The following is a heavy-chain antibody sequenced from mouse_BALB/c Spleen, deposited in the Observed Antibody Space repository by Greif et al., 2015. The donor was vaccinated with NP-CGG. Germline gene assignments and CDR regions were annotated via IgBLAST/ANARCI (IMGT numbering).Heavy chain of an antibody. V-gene: IGHV5-17*02. J-gene: IGHJ3*01. Sequence: EVMLVESGGGLVQPGGSRKLSCAASGFTFSSFGMHWVRQAPEKGLEWVAYISSGSSTIYYADTVKGRFTISRDNPKNTLFLQMTSLRSEDTAMYYCASSRYDVWFAYWGQGTLVTVSA. CDR2: ISSGSSTI. CDR1: GFTFSSFG. CDR3: ASSRYDVWFAY. D-gene: IGHD2-14*01.